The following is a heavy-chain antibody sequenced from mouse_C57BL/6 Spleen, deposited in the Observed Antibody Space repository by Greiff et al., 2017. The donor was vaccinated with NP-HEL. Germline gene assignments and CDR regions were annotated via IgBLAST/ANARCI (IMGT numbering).Heavy chain of an antibody. D-gene: IGHD2-3*01. J-gene: IGHJ1*03. V-gene: IGHV5-4*01. CDR1: GFTFSSYA. CDR3: ARDDGYSGWWYFDV. CDR2: ISDGGSYT. Sequence: EVQVVESGGGLVKPGGSLKLSCAASGFTFSSYAMSWVRQTPEKRLEWVATISDGGSYTYYPDNVKGRFTISRDNAKNNLYLQMSHLKSEDTAMYYCARDDGYSGWWYFDVWGTGTTVTVSS.